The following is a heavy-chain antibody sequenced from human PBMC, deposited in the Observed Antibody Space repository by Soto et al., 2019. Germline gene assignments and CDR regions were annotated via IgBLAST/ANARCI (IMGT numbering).Heavy chain of an antibody. V-gene: IGHV2-5*02. Sequence: QVTLKESGPTLVKPTQTLTLTCTVSGLSLRTTGVGVGWVRQPPGKALEWLALLYWDDDKRYSPSLRSRLTIAKDLSEKQVVLTMTNMYTVDTATYYCVQSRCGGDCLEIYSAHAYNGLDVWGQGTTVTVSS. CDR1: GLSLRTTGVG. CDR2: LYWDDDK. J-gene: IGHJ6*02. D-gene: IGHD2-21*02. CDR3: VQSRCGGDCLEIYSAHAYNGLDV.